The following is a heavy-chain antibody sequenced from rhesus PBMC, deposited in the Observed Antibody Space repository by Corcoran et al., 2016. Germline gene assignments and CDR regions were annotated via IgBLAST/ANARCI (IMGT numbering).Heavy chain of an antibody. J-gene: IGHJ4*01. V-gene: IGHV4-80*01. CDR2: LNGNSGST. Sequence: QVQLQESGPGLVKPSETLSLTCTVSGASISSHWWSWIRQPPGKGLEWIGELNGNSGSTNSNPSLKRRVTISKDAAKNQFSMKLSSVTAADTAVYYCARASHTVLVVVALFDYWGQGVLVTVSS. CDR1: GASISSHW. D-gene: IGHD2-21*01. CDR3: ARASHTVLVVVALFDY.